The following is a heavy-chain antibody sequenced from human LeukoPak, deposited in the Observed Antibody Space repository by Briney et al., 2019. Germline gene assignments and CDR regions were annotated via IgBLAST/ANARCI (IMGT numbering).Heavy chain of an antibody. D-gene: IGHD3-22*01. Sequence: GRSLRLSCAAPGFTFSSYGMHWVRQAPGKGLEWVAVIWYDGSNKYYADSVKGRFTISRDNSKNTLYLQMNSPRAEDTAVYYCARGGVLNYYDSSGYLFPDYWGQGTLVTVSS. J-gene: IGHJ4*02. CDR1: GFTFSSYG. CDR3: ARGGVLNYYDSSGYLFPDY. CDR2: IWYDGSNK. V-gene: IGHV3-33*01.